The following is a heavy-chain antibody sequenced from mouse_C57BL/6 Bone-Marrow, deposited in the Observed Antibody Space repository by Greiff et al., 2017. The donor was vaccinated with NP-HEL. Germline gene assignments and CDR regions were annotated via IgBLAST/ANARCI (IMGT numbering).Heavy chain of an antibody. CDR2: IWSGGST. J-gene: IGHJ4*01. V-gene: IGHV2-2*01. Sequence: VKLQESGPGLVQPSQSLSITCTVSGFSLTSYGVHWVRQSPGKGLEWLGVIWSGGSTDYNAAFISRLSISKDNSKSQVFFKMNSLQADDTAIYYCARIPMVTYAMDYWGQGTSVTVSS. CDR1: GFSLTSYG. CDR3: ARIPMVTYAMDY. D-gene: IGHD2-2*01.